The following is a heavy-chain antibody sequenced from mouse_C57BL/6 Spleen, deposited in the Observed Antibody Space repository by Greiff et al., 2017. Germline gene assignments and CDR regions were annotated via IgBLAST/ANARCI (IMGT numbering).Heavy chain of an antibody. CDR2: INYDGSST. CDR1: GFTFSDYY. Sequence: EVHLVESEGGLVQPGSSMKLSCTASGFTFSDYYMAWVRQVPEKGLEWVANINYDGSSTYYLDSLKSRFIISRDNAKNILYLQMSSLKSEDTATYYCARGGELGLGFAYWGQGTPVTVSA. D-gene: IGHD4-1*01. V-gene: IGHV5-16*01. CDR3: ARGGELGLGFAY. J-gene: IGHJ3*01.